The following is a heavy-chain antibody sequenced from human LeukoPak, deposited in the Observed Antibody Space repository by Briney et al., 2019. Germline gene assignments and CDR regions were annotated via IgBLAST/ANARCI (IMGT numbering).Heavy chain of an antibody. CDR1: GFTFTTYF. D-gene: IGHD5-18*01. CDR3: ARDGSYGLNDAFDF. CDR2: INQDGSEK. Sequence: GGSLRLSCEASGFTFTTYFMSWVRQAPGKGLEWVANINQDGSEKYYVDSVKGRFTISRDNAKKSVSLQMNSLRAEDTAVYYCARDGSYGLNDAFDFWGQGTMVTVSS. V-gene: IGHV3-7*01. J-gene: IGHJ3*01.